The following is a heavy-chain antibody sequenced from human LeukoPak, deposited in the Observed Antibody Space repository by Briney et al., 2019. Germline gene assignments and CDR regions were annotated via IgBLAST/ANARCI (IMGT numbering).Heavy chain of an antibody. V-gene: IGHV1-18*01. D-gene: IGHD6-6*01. CDR1: GYTFTTYG. CDR2: SSTYNGNT. CDR3: ARDLIAVRPGWFDP. J-gene: IGHJ5*02. Sequence: GASVKASCKASGYTFTTYGISWVRQAPGQGLEWMGWSSTYNGNTNYAQQFQGRVTMTTDTSMSTTYMELRSLRSDDTAVYYCARDLIAVRPGWFDPWGQGALVTVSS.